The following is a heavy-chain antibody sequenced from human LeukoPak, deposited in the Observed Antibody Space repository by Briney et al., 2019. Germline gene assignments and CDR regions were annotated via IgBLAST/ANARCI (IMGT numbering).Heavy chain of an antibody. CDR1: GGPFRGHY. CDR3: ARPASEALSYYYMGV. D-gene: IGHD2-2*01. J-gene: IGHJ6*03. V-gene: IGHV4-34*01. Sequence: SETLSLTCGAYGGPFRGHYWSWIRQPPGKGPEWIGEVDHNGRINYNSSLESRLTISIDKSENQFSLKLSSVTAADTAVYYCARPASEALSYYYMGVWGKGTTVTVSS. CDR2: VDHNGRI.